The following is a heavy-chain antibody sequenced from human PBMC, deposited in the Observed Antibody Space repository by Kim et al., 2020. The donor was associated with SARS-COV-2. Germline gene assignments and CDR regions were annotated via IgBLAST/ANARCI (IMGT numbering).Heavy chain of an antibody. J-gene: IGHJ6*02. CDR1: GFTFSSYA. D-gene: IGHD2-2*01. CDR3: AKDLVGVPAAMSSLVGYYGMDV. CDR2: ISGSGGST. Sequence: GGSLRLSCAASGFTFSSYAMSWVRQAPGKGLEWVSAISGSGGSTYYADSVKGRFTISRDNSKNTLYLQMNSLRAEDTAVYYCAKDLVGVPAAMSSLVGYYGMDVWGQGTTVTVSS. V-gene: IGHV3-23*01.